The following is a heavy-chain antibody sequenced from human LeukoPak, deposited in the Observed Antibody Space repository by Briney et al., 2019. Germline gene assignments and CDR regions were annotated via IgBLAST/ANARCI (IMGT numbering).Heavy chain of an antibody. D-gene: IGHD3-10*01. J-gene: IGHJ3*02. V-gene: IGHV4-59*01. CDR2: IYYSGST. CDR1: GGSISSYY. Sequence: PSETLSLTCTVSGGSISSYYWSWLRQPPGKGLEWIGYIYYSGSTNYNPSLKSRVTISVDTSKNQFSLKLSSVTAADTAVYYCARWEVRLNAFEMWGQGTMVTVSS. CDR3: ARWEVRLNAFEM.